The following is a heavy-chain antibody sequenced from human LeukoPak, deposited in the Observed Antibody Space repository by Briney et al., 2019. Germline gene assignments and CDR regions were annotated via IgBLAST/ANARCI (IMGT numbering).Heavy chain of an antibody. J-gene: IGHJ4*02. CDR3: ARSVTLYSDYAY. D-gene: IGHD4-11*01. CDR2: IDPSDSYT. CDR1: GYSFTSYW. V-gene: IGHV5-10-1*01. Sequence: GESLKISCKGSGYSFTSYWISWVRQMPGKGLEWMGRIDPSDSYTNYSPSFQGHVTISADKSISTAYLQRSSLKASDTAMYYCARSVTLYSDYAYWGQGTLVTVSS.